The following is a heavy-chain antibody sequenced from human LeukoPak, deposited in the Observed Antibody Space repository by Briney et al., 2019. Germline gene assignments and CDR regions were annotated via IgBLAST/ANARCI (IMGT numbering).Heavy chain of an antibody. CDR3: AKDPLGSWYDNDAFDI. J-gene: IGHJ3*02. V-gene: IGHV3-30*02. Sequence: GGSLRLSCAASGFTFSSYGMHWVRQAPGKGLEWVAFIRYDGSNKYYADSVKGRFTISRDNSKNTLYLQMNSLRAEDTAVYYCAKDPLGSWYDNDAFDIWGQGTMVTVSS. CDR2: IRYDGSNK. D-gene: IGHD6-13*01. CDR1: GFTFSSYG.